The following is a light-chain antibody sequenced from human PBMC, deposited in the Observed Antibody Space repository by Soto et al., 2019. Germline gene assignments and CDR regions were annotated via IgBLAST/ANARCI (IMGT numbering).Light chain of an antibody. Sequence: EIVLTQSPATLSLSPGYRATLSCVASQRVSSSYLAWFQQKAGLAGRLLIYGALSRATGIPDGFSGSEYGTDFPLTISRPAHEDSAMYYCPQYGSSTWTFGQGTKVEIK. CDR3: PQYGSSTWT. CDR1: QRVSSSY. V-gene: IGKV3D-20*01. J-gene: IGKJ1*01. CDR2: GAL.